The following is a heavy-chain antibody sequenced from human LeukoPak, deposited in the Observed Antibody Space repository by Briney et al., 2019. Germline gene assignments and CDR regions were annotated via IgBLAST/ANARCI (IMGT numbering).Heavy chain of an antibody. Sequence: PGGSLRLSCAASGFTFSSYSMNWVRQAPGKGLEWVSSISSSSSYIYYADSVKGRFTISRDNSKNTLYLQMNSLRAEDTAVYYCARDSADTAMATFDYWGQGTLVTVSS. CDR1: GFTFSSYS. CDR3: ARDSADTAMATFDY. CDR2: ISSSSSYI. J-gene: IGHJ4*02. D-gene: IGHD5-18*01. V-gene: IGHV3-21*01.